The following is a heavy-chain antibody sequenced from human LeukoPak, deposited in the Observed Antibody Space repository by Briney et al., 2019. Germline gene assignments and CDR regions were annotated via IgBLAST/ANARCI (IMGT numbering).Heavy chain of an antibody. CDR2: INPNSGGT. Sequence: GASVKVSCKASGYTFTGYYMHWVRQAPGQGLEWMGWINPNSGGTNYAQKFRGWVTITRDTSISTAYMELIRLRSGDTAVYDCARGAPYQLPDYWGQGTLVTVSS. V-gene: IGHV1-2*04. J-gene: IGHJ4*02. D-gene: IGHD2-2*01. CDR1: GYTFTGYY. CDR3: ARGAPYQLPDY.